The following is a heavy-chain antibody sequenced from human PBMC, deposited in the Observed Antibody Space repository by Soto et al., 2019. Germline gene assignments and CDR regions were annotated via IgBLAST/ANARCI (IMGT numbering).Heavy chain of an antibody. J-gene: IGHJ4*02. CDR3: AKDYDVLTGFPYYFDC. V-gene: IGHV3-23*01. D-gene: IGHD3-9*01. Sequence: GGSLRLSCAASGFTFSNYAMNWVRQAPGKGLEWVSTISGSGGSTYYADSVKGRFTISRDNSKNTLYLQMNSLRAEDTAVYYCAKDYDVLTGFPYYFDCWGQGTLVTVSS. CDR2: ISGSGGST. CDR1: GFTFSNYA.